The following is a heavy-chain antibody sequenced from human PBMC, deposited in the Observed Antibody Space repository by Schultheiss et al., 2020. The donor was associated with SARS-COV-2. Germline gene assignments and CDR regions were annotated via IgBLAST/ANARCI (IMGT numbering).Heavy chain of an antibody. CDR1: GFTFSSYA. CDR2: ISNNGDDT. CDR3: ARDLPLHYDSSGYDY. D-gene: IGHD3-22*01. Sequence: GGSLRLSCAASGFTFSSYAMSWVRQAPGQGLEYVSAISNNGDDTYYADSVKGRFIISRDNSKNTLYLQMNSLRAEDTAVYYCARDLPLHYDSSGYDYWGQGTLVTVSS. J-gene: IGHJ4*02. V-gene: IGHV3-64*04.